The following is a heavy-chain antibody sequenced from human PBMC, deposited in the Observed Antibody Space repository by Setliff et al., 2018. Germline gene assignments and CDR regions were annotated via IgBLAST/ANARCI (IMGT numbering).Heavy chain of an antibody. J-gene: IGHJ4*02. CDR1: GGSISSSSYY. V-gene: IGHV4-39*01. D-gene: IGHD2-2*01. CDR3: ARLGGSSTSGYNS. Sequence: PSETLSLTCTVSGGSISSSSYYWGWIRQPPGKGLEWIGSIYYSGSTYYNPSLKSRVTISVDTSKNQFSLNLSSVTAADAAVYYCARLGGSSTSGYNSWGQGPLVTVSS. CDR2: IYYSGST.